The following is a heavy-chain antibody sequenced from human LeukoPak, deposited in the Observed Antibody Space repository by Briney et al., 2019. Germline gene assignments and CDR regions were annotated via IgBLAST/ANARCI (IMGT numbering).Heavy chain of an antibody. CDR2: IHHSGRT. D-gene: IGHD3-3*01. J-gene: IGHJ5*02. CDR3: ARDHPANLASRLFDP. V-gene: IGHV4-38-2*02. Sequence: SETLSLTCTVSGYSISSDYYWGWIRQPPGKGLEWIGSIHHSGRTYYNPSLKSRVTISVDTSKNQFSLKLSFVTAADTAVYYCARDHPANLASRLFDPWGQGTLVTVSS. CDR1: GYSISSDYY.